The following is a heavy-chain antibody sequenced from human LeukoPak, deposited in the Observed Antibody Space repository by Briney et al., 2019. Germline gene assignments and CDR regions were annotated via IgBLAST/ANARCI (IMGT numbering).Heavy chain of an antibody. D-gene: IGHD3-22*01. CDR3: ARDEGSGYYGY. Sequence: GGSLRLSCAASGFTFSSYSMNWVRQAPGKGLEWVSSISSSSSYIYYADSVKGRFTISRDNAKNSLYLQMNSLRAEDTAVYYCARDEGSGYYGYWGQGTLATVSS. V-gene: IGHV3-21*01. J-gene: IGHJ4*02. CDR1: GFTFSSYS. CDR2: ISSSSSYI.